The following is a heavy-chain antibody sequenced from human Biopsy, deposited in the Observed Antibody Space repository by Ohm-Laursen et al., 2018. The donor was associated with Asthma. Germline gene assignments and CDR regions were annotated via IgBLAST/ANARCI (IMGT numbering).Heavy chain of an antibody. CDR2: ISASGVRT. Sequence: SLRLSCAASGFAFNNSSMTWVRQAPGKGLEWVSSISASGVRTFYADSVKGRSTVSRDSSRNTLYLQLSTLRVEDTAVYFCAKITTDRQKANNWFDPWSQGTLVTVSS. J-gene: IGHJ5*02. CDR1: GFAFNNSS. CDR3: AKITTDRQKANNWFDP. V-gene: IGHV3-23*01. D-gene: IGHD3-22*01.